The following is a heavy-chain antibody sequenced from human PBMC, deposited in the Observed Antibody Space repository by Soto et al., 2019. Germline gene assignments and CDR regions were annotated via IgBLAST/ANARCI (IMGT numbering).Heavy chain of an antibody. CDR2: ISGSGGST. Sequence: GGSLRLSCAASGFTFSSYAMSWVRQAPGKGLEWVSAISGSGGSTYYADSVKGRFTISRDNSKNTLYLQMNSLRAEDTAVYYCATVYYDFWSGYPPYYFDYWGQGTLVTVSS. D-gene: IGHD3-3*01. V-gene: IGHV3-23*01. CDR3: ATVYYDFWSGYPPYYFDY. CDR1: GFTFSSYA. J-gene: IGHJ4*02.